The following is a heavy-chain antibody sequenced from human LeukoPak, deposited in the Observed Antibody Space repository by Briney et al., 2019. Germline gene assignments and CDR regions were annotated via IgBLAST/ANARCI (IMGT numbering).Heavy chain of an antibody. CDR3: ARAQGQWLVWAFDI. Sequence: ASVKVSCKASGGTFSSYAISWVRQAPGQGLEWMGGIIPIFGTANYAQKFQGRVTITADESTSTAYMGLSSLRSEDTAVYYCARAQGQWLVWAFDIWGQGTMVTVSS. V-gene: IGHV1-69*13. CDR2: IIPIFGTA. CDR1: GGTFSSYA. J-gene: IGHJ3*02. D-gene: IGHD6-19*01.